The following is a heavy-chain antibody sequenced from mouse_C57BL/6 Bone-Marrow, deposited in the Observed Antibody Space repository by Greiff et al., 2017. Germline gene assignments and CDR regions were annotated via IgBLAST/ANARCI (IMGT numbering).Heavy chain of an antibody. CDR2: IDPSDSYT. Sequence: QVQLQQPGAELVKPGASVKLSCKASGYTFTSYWMQWVKQRPGQGLEWIGEIDPSDSYTNYNQKFKGKATLTVDTSSSTAYMQLSSLTSEDSAVYYCAREGLFYYYGSNWYFDVWGTGTTVTVSS. J-gene: IGHJ1*03. CDR1: GYTFTSYW. V-gene: IGHV1-50*01. CDR3: AREGLFYYYGSNWYFDV. D-gene: IGHD1-1*01.